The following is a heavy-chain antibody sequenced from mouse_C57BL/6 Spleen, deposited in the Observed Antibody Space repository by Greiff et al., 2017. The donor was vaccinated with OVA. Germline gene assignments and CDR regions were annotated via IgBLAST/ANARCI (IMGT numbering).Heavy chain of an antibody. D-gene: IGHD2-4*01. V-gene: IGHV6-6*01. CDR1: GFTFSDAW. CDR2: IRNKANNHAT. J-gene: IGHJ4*01. CDR3: TRFFYYDYVVDY. Sequence: EVQLQESGGGLVQPGGSMKLSCAASGFTFSDAWMDWVRQSPEKGLEWVAEIRNKANNHATYYAESVKGRFTISRDDSKSSVYLQMNSLRAEDTGIYYCTRFFYYDYVVDYWGQGTSVTVSS.